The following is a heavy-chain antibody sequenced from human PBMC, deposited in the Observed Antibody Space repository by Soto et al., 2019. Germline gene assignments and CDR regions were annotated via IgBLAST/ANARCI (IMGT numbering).Heavy chain of an antibody. D-gene: IGHD3-9*01. CDR1: GGSFSNYY. Sequence: SETLSLTCAVYGGSFSNYYWSWIRQPPGKGLEWIGYIYYSGSTYYNPSLKSRVTISVDTSKNQFSLKLSSVTAADTAVYYCARLGYDILTGYYKAYCFDYWGQGTLVTVSS. J-gene: IGHJ4*02. CDR2: IYYSGST. V-gene: IGHV4-30-4*01. CDR3: ARLGYDILTGYYKAYCFDY.